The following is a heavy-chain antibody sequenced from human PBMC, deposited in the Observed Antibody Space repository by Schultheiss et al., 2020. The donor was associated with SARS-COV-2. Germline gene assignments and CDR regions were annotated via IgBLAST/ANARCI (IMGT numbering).Heavy chain of an antibody. D-gene: IGHD4-23*01. CDR3: ARDRDYGGNSAFGY. CDR1: GYTFTSYG. Sequence: ASVKVSCKASGYTFTSYGISWVRQAPGQGLEWMGWISAYNGNTNYAQKLQGRVTMTTDTSTSTAYMELSRLRSDDTAVYYCARDRDYGGNSAFGYWGQGTLVTVSS. J-gene: IGHJ4*02. CDR2: ISAYNGNT. V-gene: IGHV1-18*01.